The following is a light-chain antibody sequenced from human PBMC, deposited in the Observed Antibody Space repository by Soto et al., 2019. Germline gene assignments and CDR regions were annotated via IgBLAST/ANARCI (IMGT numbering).Light chain of an antibody. V-gene: IGKV3-15*01. CDR1: QSVSSN. CDR2: GAS. J-gene: IGKJ3*01. Sequence: EIVMTQSPATLSVSPGERATLSCSASQSVSSNLAWYQQKPGPAPRLLIYGASTRATGIPARFSGSGSGTEFTLPISSLQSEDFAVYYCQQYNSCLGTVGPGTKVDI. CDR3: QQYNSCLGT.